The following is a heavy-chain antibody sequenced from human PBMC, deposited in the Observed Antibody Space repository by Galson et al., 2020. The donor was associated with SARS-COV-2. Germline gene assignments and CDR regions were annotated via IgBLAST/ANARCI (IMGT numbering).Heavy chain of an antibody. CDR3: AKDMYSSGWYCLDY. J-gene: IGHJ4*02. V-gene: IGHV3-9*01. Sequence: GGSLRLSCAASGFTFDDYAMHWVRQAPGKGLEWVSGISWNSGSIGYADSVKGRFTISRDNAKNSLYLQMNSLRAEDTALYYCAKDMYSSGWYCLDYWGQGTLVTVSS. CDR1: GFTFDDYA. CDR2: ISWNSGSI. D-gene: IGHD6-19*01.